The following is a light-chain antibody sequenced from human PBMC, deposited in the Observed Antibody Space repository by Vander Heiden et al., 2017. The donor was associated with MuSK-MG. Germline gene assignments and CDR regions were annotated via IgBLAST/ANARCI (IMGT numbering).Light chain of an antibody. J-gene: IGLJ1*01. CDR3: CSYAGSYTSYV. CDR2: DVS. Sequence: QSALPQPRSVSGSPGQSVTLSCTGTRSDVGGYNYVSWYQQHPGKAPNLMIYDVSNRPSGVPDRFSGSKSGNTASLTISGLQAEDEADYYCCSYAGSYTSYVFGTGTKVTVL. CDR1: RSDVGGYNY. V-gene: IGLV2-11*01.